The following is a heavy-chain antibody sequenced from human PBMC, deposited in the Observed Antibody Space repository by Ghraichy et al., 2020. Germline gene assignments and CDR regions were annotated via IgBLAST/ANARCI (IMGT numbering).Heavy chain of an antibody. CDR3: AKEMDTRGWYSADY. CDR1: GFTFSNYA. J-gene: IGHJ4*02. Sequence: GESLNISCAASGFTFSNYAMSWFRQAPGKGLEWVSAIRGSGVKTYYAESVKGRFTVSRDNSRDSLYLQMNSLRAEDTAVYYCAKEMDTRGWYSADYWGQGTLVTGSS. CDR2: IRGSGVKT. D-gene: IGHD6-19*01. V-gene: IGHV3-23*01.